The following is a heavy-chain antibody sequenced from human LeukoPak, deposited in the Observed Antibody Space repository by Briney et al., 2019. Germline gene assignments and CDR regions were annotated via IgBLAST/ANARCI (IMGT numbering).Heavy chain of an antibody. CDR3: ARVAVSGPTGWFDS. Sequence: GGSLRLSCAGSGFALQYYRLSWIRQAPGKGLEWVSSISTTSAYIYYAASVKGRFTISRDNVDNVVYLQMNSLGAEYTAVYYCARVAVSGPTGWFDSWGQGTLVIVSS. CDR1: GFALQYYR. D-gene: IGHD2-8*02. J-gene: IGHJ5*01. CDR2: ISTTSAYI. V-gene: IGHV3-21*01.